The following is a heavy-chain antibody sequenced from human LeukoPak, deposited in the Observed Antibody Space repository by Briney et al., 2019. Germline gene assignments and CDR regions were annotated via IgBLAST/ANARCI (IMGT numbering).Heavy chain of an antibody. CDR2: IYYSGST. CDR3: ARGDYLTNSR. V-gene: IGHV4-59*01. CDR1: GFTLVNFG. D-gene: IGHD4-11*01. J-gene: IGHJ4*02. Sequence: GSLRLSCAASGFTLVNFGMSWVRQAPGKGLEWIGYIYYSGSTNYNPSLKSRVTISVDTSKNQFSLKLSSVTAADTAVYYCARGDYLTNSRWGQGTLVTVSS.